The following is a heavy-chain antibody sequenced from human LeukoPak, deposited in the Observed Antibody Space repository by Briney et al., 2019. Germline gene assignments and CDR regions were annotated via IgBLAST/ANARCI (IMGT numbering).Heavy chain of an antibody. J-gene: IGHJ4*02. D-gene: IGHD4-11*01. Sequence: PGGSLRLSCAASGFTFSGSAMHWVRQASGKGLEWVGRIRSKANSYATAYAASVKGRFTISRDDSKNTAYLQMNSLRAEDTAIYYCANPPTVTSFHYWGQGTLVTVSS. CDR1: GFTFSGSA. CDR2: IRSKANSYAT. CDR3: ANPPTVTSFHY. V-gene: IGHV3-73*01.